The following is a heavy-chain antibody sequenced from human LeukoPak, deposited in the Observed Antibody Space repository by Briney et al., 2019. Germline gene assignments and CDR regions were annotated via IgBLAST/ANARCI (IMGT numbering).Heavy chain of an antibody. V-gene: IGHV5-51*01. CDR2: IYPGDSDT. D-gene: IGHD3-10*01. Sequence: HGESLKISCKGSGYSFTSYWIGWVRQMPGKGLEWMGIIYPGDSDTRYSPSFQGQVTISADKSISTAYLQWSSLKASDTAMYYCARLLDTMVRGVRAFDIWGQGTMVTVSS. J-gene: IGHJ3*02. CDR3: ARLLDTMVRGVRAFDI. CDR1: GYSFTSYW.